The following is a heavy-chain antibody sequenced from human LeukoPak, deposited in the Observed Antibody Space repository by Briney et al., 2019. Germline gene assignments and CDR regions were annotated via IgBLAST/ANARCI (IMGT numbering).Heavy chain of an antibody. J-gene: IGHJ5*02. D-gene: IGHD6-6*01. CDR1: GGSISSYY. CDR3: ARQIEYSSSSGWFDP. V-gene: IGHV4-59*08. Sequence: PSETLSLTCTVSGGSISSYYWGWIRQPPGKGLEWIGDIYYSGSTNYNPSLKSRVTISVDTSKNQFSLKLSSVTAADTAVYYCARQIEYSSSSGWFDPWGQGTLVTVSS. CDR2: IYYSGST.